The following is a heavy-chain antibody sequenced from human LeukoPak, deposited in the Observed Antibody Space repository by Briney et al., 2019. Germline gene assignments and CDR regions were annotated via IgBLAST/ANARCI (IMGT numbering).Heavy chain of an antibody. J-gene: IGHJ1*01. D-gene: IGHD6-13*01. CDR2: MSPNSGNT. V-gene: IGHV1-8*01. CDR1: GYTFTGYE. CDR3: ARGGGSTWTQRGYFQH. Sequence: ASVKVSCKASGYTFTGYEINWVRQATGQGLEWMGWMSPNSGNTGYAQKFQGRVTMTRNTSISTAYMELSSLRSEDTAVYYCARGGGSTWTQRGYFQHWGQGTLVTVSS.